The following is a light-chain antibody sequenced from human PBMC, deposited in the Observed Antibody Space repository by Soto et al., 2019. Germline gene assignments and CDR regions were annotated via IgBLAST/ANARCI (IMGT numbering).Light chain of an antibody. Sequence: DIQMTQSPSTLSASVGDRVTITCRASQSINDWLAWYQLKPGKAPKLLIFDASNLESGVPSRFSGSGIGRESSLTITSLQPDDFATYYCQQYNAFSPTWTFGQGTKVDIK. CDR3: QQYNAFSPTWT. CDR2: DAS. V-gene: IGKV1-5*01. J-gene: IGKJ1*01. CDR1: QSINDW.